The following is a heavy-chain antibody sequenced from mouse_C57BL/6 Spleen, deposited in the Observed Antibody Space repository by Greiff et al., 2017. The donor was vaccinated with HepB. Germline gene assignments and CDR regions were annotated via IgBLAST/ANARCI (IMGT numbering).Heavy chain of an antibody. J-gene: IGHJ3*01. CDR2: ISYSGST. CDR1: GYSITSGYD. Sequence: ESGPGMVKPSQSLSLTCTVTGYSITSGYDWHWIRHFPGNKLEWMGYISYSGSTNYNPSLKSRISITHDTSKNHFFLKLNSVTTEDTATYYCARDGNSTWFAYWGQGTLVTVSA. V-gene: IGHV3-1*01. CDR3: ARDGNSTWFAY. D-gene: IGHD2-1*01.